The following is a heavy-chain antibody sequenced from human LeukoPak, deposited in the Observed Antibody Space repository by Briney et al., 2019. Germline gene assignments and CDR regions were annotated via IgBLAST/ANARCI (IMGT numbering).Heavy chain of an antibody. CDR2: INPNSGDT. Sequence: ASVKVSCKASGYTFTGYYMHWVRQAPGQGLEWMGRINPNSGDTNYAQNFQGRVTMTRDTSGSTSNMELSRLRSDDTAVYYCARERRFGELLLFDYWAWEPWSPSP. CDR1: GYTFTGYY. J-gene: IGHJ4*02. D-gene: IGHD3-10*01. CDR3: ARERRFGELLLFDY. V-gene: IGHV1-2*06.